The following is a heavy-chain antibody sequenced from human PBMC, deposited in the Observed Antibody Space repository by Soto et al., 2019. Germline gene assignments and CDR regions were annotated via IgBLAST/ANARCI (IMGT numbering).Heavy chain of an antibody. D-gene: IGHD5-18*01. V-gene: IGHV4-59*06. J-gene: IGHJ4*01. CDR1: GGSISSYY. CDR2: INYSGTT. Sequence: SETLSLTCTVSGGSISSYYWSWIRQPPEKGLEWIGYINYSGTTYYNPSLESRLTISVDTSENQFSLQLTSVIAADTALYYCARESYSFGRAFDIWGHGTLVTVSS. CDR3: ARESYSFGRAFDI.